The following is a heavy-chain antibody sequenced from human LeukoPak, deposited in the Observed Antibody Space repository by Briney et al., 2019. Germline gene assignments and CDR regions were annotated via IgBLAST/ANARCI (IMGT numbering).Heavy chain of an antibody. D-gene: IGHD3-9*01. J-gene: IGHJ5*02. V-gene: IGHV1-69*05. CDR3: ARADFDWLLHLT. Sequence: ASVKVSCKASGGTFSSYAIIWVRQAPGQGLEWMGGVIPIFGTANYAQKFQGRVTITTDESTSTAYMELSSLRSEDTAVYYCARADFDWLLHLTWGQGTLVTVSS. CDR2: VIPIFGTA. CDR1: GGTFSSYA.